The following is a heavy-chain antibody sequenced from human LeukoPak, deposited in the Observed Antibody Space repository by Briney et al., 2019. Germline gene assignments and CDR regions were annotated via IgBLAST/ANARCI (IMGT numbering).Heavy chain of an antibody. J-gene: IGHJ5*02. V-gene: IGHV1-2*02. D-gene: IGHD3-9*01. CDR1: GYTFTGYY. Sequence: EASVKVSCKASGYTFTGYYMHWVRQAPGQGLEWMGWINPNSGGTNYAQKFQGRVTMTRDTSISTAYMELSRLSSDDTAVYYCARDLASYYDILTGYSRYNWFDPWGQGTLVTVSS. CDR2: INPNSGGT. CDR3: ARDLASYYDILTGYSRYNWFDP.